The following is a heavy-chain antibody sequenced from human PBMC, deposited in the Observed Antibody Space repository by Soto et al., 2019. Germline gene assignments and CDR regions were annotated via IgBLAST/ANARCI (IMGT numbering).Heavy chain of an antibody. CDR2: ISGSGGST. CDR3: AKDEVNTMVRGVIHYYYGMDV. CDR1: GFTFSSYA. Sequence: GGSLRLSXAASGFTFSSYAMSWVRQAPGKGLEWVSAISGSGGSTYYADSVKGRFTISRDNSKNTLYLQMNSLRAEDTAVYYCAKDEVNTMVRGVIHYYYGMDVWGQGTTVTVSS. J-gene: IGHJ6*02. D-gene: IGHD3-10*01. V-gene: IGHV3-23*01.